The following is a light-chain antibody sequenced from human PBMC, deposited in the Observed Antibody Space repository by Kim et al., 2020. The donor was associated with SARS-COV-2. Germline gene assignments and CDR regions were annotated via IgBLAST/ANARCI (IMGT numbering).Light chain of an antibody. CDR3: QQYNTWLPIT. J-gene: IGKJ5*01. CDR1: QSVSSN. V-gene: IGKV3-15*01. Sequence: EVVMTQSPATLSVSPGERATLSCRASQSVSSNLAWYQQKPGQAPRLLIYGASNRATGVPARFRGSGSGTGFTLIISSLQSEDFAVYYCQQYNTWLPITFGQVTRLDI. CDR2: GAS.